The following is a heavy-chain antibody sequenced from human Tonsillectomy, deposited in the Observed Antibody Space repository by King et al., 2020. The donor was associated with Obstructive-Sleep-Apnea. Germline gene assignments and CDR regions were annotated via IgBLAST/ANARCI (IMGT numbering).Heavy chain of an antibody. Sequence: VQLVESGGGLVQPGGSLRLSCAASGFTVSSNYMSWVRQAPGKGLEWGSVIYSGGSTYYADSVKGRFTISRHNSKNTLYLQMNGLRAEVTAVHYCAREGSDTAMVGTDDYYYYGMDVWGQGTTVTVSS. V-gene: IGHV3-53*04. CDR1: GFTVSSNY. J-gene: IGHJ6*02. CDR3: AREGSDTAMVGTDDYYYYGMDV. CDR2: IYSGGST. D-gene: IGHD5-18*01.